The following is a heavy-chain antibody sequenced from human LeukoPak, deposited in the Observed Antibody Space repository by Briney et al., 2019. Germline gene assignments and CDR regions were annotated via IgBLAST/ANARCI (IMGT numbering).Heavy chain of an antibody. V-gene: IGHV3-53*01. CDR3: ARDLHGPENY. J-gene: IGHJ4*02. CDR1: LVTVSSSD. D-gene: IGHD1-14*01. Sequence: GGSLRLSRAVSLVTVSSSDMSWVRQAPGKGLEWVSVIFSGGGTYYTGSVKGRFTISRDNSKNTLYLQMYSLRAEDTAVYYCARDLHGPENYWGQGTLVTVS. CDR2: IFSGGGT.